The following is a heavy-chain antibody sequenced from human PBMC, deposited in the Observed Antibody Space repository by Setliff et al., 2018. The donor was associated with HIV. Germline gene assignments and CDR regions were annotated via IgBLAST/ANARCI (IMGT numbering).Heavy chain of an antibody. Sequence: PGGSLRLSCAASGFTFDDYAMHWGRQAPGKGLEWVSGINWNSGTIAYADSVRGRFTISRDNTKNSLYLQMDGLRVEDTAVYYCARLRINDFWGQGTPVTVSS. J-gene: IGHJ4*02. CDR2: INWNSGTI. D-gene: IGHD2-15*01. V-gene: IGHV3-9*01. CDR1: GFTFDDYA. CDR3: ARLRINDF.